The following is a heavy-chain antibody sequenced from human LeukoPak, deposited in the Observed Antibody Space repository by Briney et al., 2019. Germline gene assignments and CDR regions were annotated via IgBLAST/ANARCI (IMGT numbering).Heavy chain of an antibody. J-gene: IGHJ5*02. CDR1: GGSISSYY. V-gene: IGHV4-59*01. CDR3: ARDRDSSSSQWFDP. Sequence: SETLSLTCTVSGGSISSYYWSWIRQPPGKGLEWIGYIYHSGSTNYNPSLKSRVTISVDTSKNQFSLKLSSVTAADTAVYYCARDRDSSSSQWFDPWGQGTLVTVSS. CDR2: IYHSGST. D-gene: IGHD6-6*01.